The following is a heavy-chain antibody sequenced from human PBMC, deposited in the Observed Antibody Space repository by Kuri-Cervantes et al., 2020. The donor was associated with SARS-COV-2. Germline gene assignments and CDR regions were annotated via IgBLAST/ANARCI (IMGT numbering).Heavy chain of an antibody. V-gene: IGHV5-51*01. J-gene: IGHJ4*02. CDR2: IYPGDSDT. CDR3: ARRYYYDSSGYRPKDYYFDY. D-gene: IGHD3-22*01. Sequence: KVSCKGSGYSFTSYWIGWVRQMPGKGLGWMGIIYPGDSDTRYSPSFQGQVTISADKSISTAYLQWSSLKASDTAMYYCARRYYYDSSGYRPKDYYFDYWGQGTLVTVSS. CDR1: GYSFTSYW.